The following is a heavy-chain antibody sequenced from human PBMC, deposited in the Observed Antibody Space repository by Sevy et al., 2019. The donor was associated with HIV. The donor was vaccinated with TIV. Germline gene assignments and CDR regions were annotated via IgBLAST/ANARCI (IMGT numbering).Heavy chain of an antibody. V-gene: IGHV3-30*18. D-gene: IGHD3-10*02. J-gene: IGHJ4*02. CDR2: ISSDGINH. Sequence: GSLRLPCSAFGFNFQTFGLPWVRQAPGKGPEWLAVISSDGINHNYAASVKGRFTIYRDNSKSLLFLQMNSLTPNDTAVYFCTKESLRGTYIRGDFDHWGQGTLVTVSS. CDR1: GFNFQTFG. CDR3: TKESLRGTYIRGDFDH.